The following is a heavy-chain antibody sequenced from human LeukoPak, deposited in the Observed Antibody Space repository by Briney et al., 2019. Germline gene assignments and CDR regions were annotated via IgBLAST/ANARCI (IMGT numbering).Heavy chain of an antibody. V-gene: IGHV4-39*01. J-gene: IGHJ5*02. Sequence: PSETLSLTCTVSGVSISTTDYYWGWIRQPPGKGLEWIGSIYYSGDTYYNPSLKSRVTISIHTSKKQFSLRLSSVTAADTAIYYCSKSAAPNWIDRWGQGTLVTVSS. D-gene: IGHD6-25*01. CDR2: IYYSGDT. CDR3: SKSAAPNWIDR. CDR1: GVSISTTDYY.